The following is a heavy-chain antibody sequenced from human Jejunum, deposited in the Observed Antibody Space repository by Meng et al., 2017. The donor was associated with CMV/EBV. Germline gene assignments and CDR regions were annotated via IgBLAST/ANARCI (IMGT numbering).Heavy chain of an antibody. CDR2: VSYSGST. CDR1: LGSINYTS. V-gene: IGHV4-59*01. J-gene: IGHJ4*02. Sequence: VSLGSINYTSCSWLRPSARKGLEWLGSVSYSGSTTYNPSLKSRVSISMDTSENQFSLKVTSVTAGDTAVYYCARWSGSESYPSADYWGQGTLVTVSS. CDR3: ARWSGSESYPSADY. D-gene: IGHD3-10*01.